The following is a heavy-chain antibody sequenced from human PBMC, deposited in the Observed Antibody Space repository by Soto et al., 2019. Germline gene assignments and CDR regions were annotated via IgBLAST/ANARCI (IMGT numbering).Heavy chain of an antibody. CDR3: AKHGHKYKYYSDY. V-gene: IGHV3-30*18. CDR2: ISKDGGDK. J-gene: IGHJ4*02. Sequence: GGSLRLSCAASGFSFSRYGIHWVRQAPGKGLEWVAVISKDGGDKEYAESVKGRCTISRENSKSTVYLQMNSLRVEDTAVYYCAKHGHKYKYYSDYWGQGTLVTVSS. CDR1: GFSFSRYG. D-gene: IGHD1-20*01.